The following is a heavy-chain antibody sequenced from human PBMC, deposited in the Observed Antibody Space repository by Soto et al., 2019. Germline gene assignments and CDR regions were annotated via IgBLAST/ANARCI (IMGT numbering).Heavy chain of an antibody. CDR2: IIPIFGTA. D-gene: IGHD2-2*01. J-gene: IGHJ4*02. V-gene: IGHV1-69*01. Sequence: QVQLVQSGAEVKKPGSSVKVSCKASGDTFSSYAISWVRQAPGQGLEWMGGIIPIFGTANYAQKFQGRVTIAADESTSTAYMALSSLRSGDTAVYYFARGVVPAANAGYEFDYWGQGPLVTVSS. CDR3: ARGVVPAANAGYEFDY. CDR1: GDTFSSYA.